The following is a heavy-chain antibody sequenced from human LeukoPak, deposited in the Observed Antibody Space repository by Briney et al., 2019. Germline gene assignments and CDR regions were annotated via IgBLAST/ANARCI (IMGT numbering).Heavy chain of an antibody. Sequence: ASVRVSCKLSENRLTQLPMHWVRQAPGEGLERVGGFRPENDVPIYAQKFQGRVAMTTDTSTDTAYMELRSLKSDDTAVYFCATLLDSFWSGHSVPPEDYWGQGTLVTVSS. CDR3: ATLLDSFWSGHSVPPEDY. V-gene: IGHV1-24*01. D-gene: IGHD3/OR15-3a*01. J-gene: IGHJ4*02. CDR1: ENRLTQLP. CDR2: FRPENDVP.